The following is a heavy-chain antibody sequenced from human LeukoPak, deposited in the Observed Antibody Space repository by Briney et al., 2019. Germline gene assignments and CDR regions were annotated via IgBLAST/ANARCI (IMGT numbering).Heavy chain of an antibody. Sequence: SETLSLTCTVSGGSISSYYWGWIRQPPGKGLEWIGYIYYSGSTNYNPSLKSRVTISVDTSKNQFSLKLSSVTAADTAVYYCARGDSGYDNDAFDIWGQGTMVTVSS. J-gene: IGHJ3*02. CDR1: GGSISSYY. D-gene: IGHD5-12*01. CDR3: ARGDSGYDNDAFDI. V-gene: IGHV4-59*01. CDR2: IYYSGST.